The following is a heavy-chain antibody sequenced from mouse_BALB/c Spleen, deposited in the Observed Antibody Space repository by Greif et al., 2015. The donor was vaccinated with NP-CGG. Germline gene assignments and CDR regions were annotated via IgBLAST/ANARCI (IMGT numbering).Heavy chain of an antibody. CDR2: ISSGGSYT. CDR1: GFTFSSYA. J-gene: IGHJ2*01. V-gene: IGHV5-9-3*01. CDR3: ARHSRYGNYFDY. Sequence: EVMLVESGGGLVKPGGSLKLSCAASGFTFSSYAMSWVRQTPEKRLEWVATISSGGSYTYYPDSVKGRFTISRDNAKNTLYLQMSSLRSEDTAMYYCARHSRYGNYFDYWGQGTTLTVSS. D-gene: IGHD2-10*02.